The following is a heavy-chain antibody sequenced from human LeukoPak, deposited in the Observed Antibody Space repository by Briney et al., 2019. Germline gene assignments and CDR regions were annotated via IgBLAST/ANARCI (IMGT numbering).Heavy chain of an antibody. D-gene: IGHD4-17*01. CDR2: IYTSGST. Sequence: PSETLSLTCTVSGGSISSYYWSWIRQPAGKGLEWIGRIYTSGSTNYNPSLKSRVTMSVDTSKNQFSLKLSSVTAADTAVYYCAREGDYGKYYYYGMDVWGQGTTVTVSS. CDR1: GGSISSYY. J-gene: IGHJ6*02. V-gene: IGHV4-4*07. CDR3: AREGDYGKYYYYGMDV.